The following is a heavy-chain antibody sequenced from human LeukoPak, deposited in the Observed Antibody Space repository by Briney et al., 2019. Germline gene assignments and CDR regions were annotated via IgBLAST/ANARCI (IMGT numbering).Heavy chain of an antibody. CDR1: GGSFSGYY. Sequence: KPSETLSLTCAVYGGSFSGYYWSWIRQPPGKGLEWIGEINHSGSTNYNPSLKSRVTISVDTSKNQFSLKLSSVTAADTAVYYCARVITICGVVIIRRPYYFDYWGQGTLVTVSS. J-gene: IGHJ4*02. CDR2: INHSGST. V-gene: IGHV4-34*01. D-gene: IGHD3-3*01. CDR3: ARVITICGVVIIRRPYYFDY.